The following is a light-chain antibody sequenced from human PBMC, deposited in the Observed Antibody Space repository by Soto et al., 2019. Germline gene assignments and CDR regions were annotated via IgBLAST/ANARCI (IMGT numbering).Light chain of an antibody. J-gene: IGLJ2*01. V-gene: IGLV3-21*02. CDR1: NIGSKS. CDR3: QVCDSSSAVV. Sequence: SYELTQPPSVSVAPGQTARITCGGNNIGSKSVHWYQQKPGQAPVLVVYDDSARPSGIPERFSGSNSGNTATLTISRVEAGDEADYYCQVCDSSSAVVFGGGTKVTVL. CDR2: DDS.